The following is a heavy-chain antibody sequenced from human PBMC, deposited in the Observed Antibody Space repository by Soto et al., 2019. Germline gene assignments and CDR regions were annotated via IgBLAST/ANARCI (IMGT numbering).Heavy chain of an antibody. CDR3: ARILHYDILTGYPYYMDV. D-gene: IGHD3-9*01. CDR2: IYYSGST. V-gene: IGHV4-59*01. CDR1: GDSISSYY. Sequence: SETLSLTCTVSGDSISSYYWSWIRQPPGKGLEWIGYIYYSGSTNYNPSLKSRVTISVDTSKNQFSLKLSSVTAADTAVYYCARILHYDILTGYPYYMDVWGKGTTVTVSS. J-gene: IGHJ6*03.